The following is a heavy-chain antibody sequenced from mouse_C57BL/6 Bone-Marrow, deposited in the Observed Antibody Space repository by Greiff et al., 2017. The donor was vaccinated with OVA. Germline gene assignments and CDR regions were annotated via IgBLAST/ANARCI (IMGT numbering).Heavy chain of an antibody. D-gene: IGHD1-1*01. CDR3: ASLGSRAWFAY. CDR1: GYTFTSYW. V-gene: IGHV1-50*01. J-gene: IGHJ3*01. Sequence: VKLQQPGAELVKPGASVKLSCKASGYTFTSYWMQWVKQRPGQGLEWIGEIDPSDSYTNYNQKFKGKATLTVDTSSSTAYMQLSSLTSEDSAVYYCASLGSRAWFAYWGQGTLVTVSA. CDR2: IDPSDSYT.